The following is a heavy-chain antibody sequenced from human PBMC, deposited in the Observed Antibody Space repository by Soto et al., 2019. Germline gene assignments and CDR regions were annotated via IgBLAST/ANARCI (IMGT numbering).Heavy chain of an antibody. CDR3: ARVGGVAARTFDY. Sequence: SETLSLTCTVSGGSISPFYWSWVRQPPGKGLEWIGYLYYSGNANYNPSLKSRVTISVDASKNQVSLRLTSVTAADTAVYYCARVGGVAARTFDYWGQGTVVTVSS. V-gene: IGHV4-59*01. D-gene: IGHD2-15*01. J-gene: IGHJ4*02. CDR1: GGSISPFY. CDR2: LYYSGNA.